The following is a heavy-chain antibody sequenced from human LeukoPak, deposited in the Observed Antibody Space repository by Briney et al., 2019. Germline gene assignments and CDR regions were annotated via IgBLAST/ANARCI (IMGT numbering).Heavy chain of an antibody. CDR3: AKDWPRYCSGGSCSGY. D-gene: IGHD2-15*01. CDR1: GFTFSSYA. V-gene: IGHV3-23*01. CDR2: ISGSGGST. J-gene: IGHJ4*02. Sequence: GGSLRLSCAASGFTFSSYAMSWVRQAPGKGLEWVSAISGSGGSTYYADSVKGRFTISRDNSKNTLYLQMNRLRAEDTAVYYCAKDWPRYCSGGSCSGYWGQGTLVTVSS.